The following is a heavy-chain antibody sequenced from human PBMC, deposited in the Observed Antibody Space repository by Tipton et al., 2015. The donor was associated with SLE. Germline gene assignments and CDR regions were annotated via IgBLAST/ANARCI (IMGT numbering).Heavy chain of an antibody. CDR3: TRVPRYNWNYIAD. J-gene: IGHJ4*02. Sequence: TLSLTRAVSGGSIISSSWWSCVRQLPGKGLERIGDIYHSESPNYNPSLKSRVTISIDKSKNQFSLKLTSVTPADTAVYHCTRVPRYNWNYIADWGQGTLVSVSS. V-gene: IGHV4-4*02. CDR1: GGSIISSSW. D-gene: IGHD1-7*01. CDR2: IYHSESP.